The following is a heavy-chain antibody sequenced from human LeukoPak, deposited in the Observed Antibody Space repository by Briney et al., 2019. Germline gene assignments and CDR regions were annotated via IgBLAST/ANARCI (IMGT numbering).Heavy chain of an antibody. CDR3: ALRVVTAYDY. J-gene: IGHJ4*02. V-gene: IGHV3-23*01. CDR2: ISDSGGDT. D-gene: IGHD2-15*01. CDR1: GFTFSSYA. Sequence: QPGGSLRLSCAASGFTFSSYAMNWVRQAPGKGLEWVSTISDSGGDTYYADSVKGRFTISRDNSKNTLYLQMNSLRIEDTAVYYCALRVVTAYDYWGQGTLVTVSS.